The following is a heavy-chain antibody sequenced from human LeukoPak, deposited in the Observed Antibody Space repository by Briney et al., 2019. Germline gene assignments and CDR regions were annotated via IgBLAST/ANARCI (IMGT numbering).Heavy chain of an antibody. D-gene: IGHD3-10*01. J-gene: IGHJ4*02. V-gene: IGHV1-18*01. CDR3: ARGKVVTMVRGVIITYFDY. CDR2: ISAYNGNT. Sequence: ASVKVSCKASGYTFTSYGITWVRQAPGQGLEWMGWISAYNGNTNYAQKLQGRVTMTTDTSTSTAYMELMSLRSEDTAVYYCARGKVVTMVRGVIITYFDYWGQGTLVTVSS. CDR1: GYTFTSYG.